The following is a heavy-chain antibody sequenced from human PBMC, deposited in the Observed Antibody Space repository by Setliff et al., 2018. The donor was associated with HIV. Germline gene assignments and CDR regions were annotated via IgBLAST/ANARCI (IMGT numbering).Heavy chain of an antibody. CDR3: ARKGSSSRSQEYYYDF. CDR2: IDHSGST. V-gene: IGHV4-34*01. J-gene: IGHJ4*02. D-gene: IGHD6-13*01. Sequence: SETLSLTCAVYGGSFNDYYWTWIRQPPGKGLEWIGEIDHSGSTKYHASLKSRVTISIDTSKNQISLKLNSVTALDTAVYYCARKGSSSRSQEYYYDFWGQGTLVTVSS. CDR1: GGSFNDYY.